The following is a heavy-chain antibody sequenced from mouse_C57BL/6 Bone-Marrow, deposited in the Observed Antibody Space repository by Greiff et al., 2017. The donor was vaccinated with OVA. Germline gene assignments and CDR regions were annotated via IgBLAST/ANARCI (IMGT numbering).Heavy chain of an antibody. V-gene: IGHV2-9-1*01. Sequence: VQLVESGPGLVAPSQSLSITCTVSGFSLTSYAISWVRQPPGKGLEWLGVIWTGGGTNYNSALKSRLSISKDNSKSQVFLKMNSLQTDDTARYYCARHLLSSYHWYFDVWGTGTTVTVSS. J-gene: IGHJ1*03. CDR3: ARHLLSSYHWYFDV. CDR2: IWTGGGT. CDR1: GFSLTSYA. D-gene: IGHD1-1*01.